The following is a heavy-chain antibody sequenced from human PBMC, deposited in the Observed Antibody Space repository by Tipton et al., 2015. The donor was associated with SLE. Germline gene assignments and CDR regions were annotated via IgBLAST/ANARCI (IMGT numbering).Heavy chain of an antibody. D-gene: IGHD3-3*01. V-gene: IGHV3-11*01. CDR3: AKGSHDFWSGFDGYHFNGLDV. Sequence: SLRLSCAASGFSFSDYYMTWIRQAPGRGLEWISYVSNSAHNIYYADSVKGRFTISRDDAKNSVFLQMDSLRAEDTAVYYCAKGSHDFWSGFDGYHFNGLDVWGQGTTVAVSS. J-gene: IGHJ6*02. CDR2: VSNSAHNI. CDR1: GFSFSDYY.